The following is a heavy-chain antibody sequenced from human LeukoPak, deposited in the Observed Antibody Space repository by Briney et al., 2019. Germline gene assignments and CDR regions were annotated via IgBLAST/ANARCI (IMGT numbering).Heavy chain of an antibody. V-gene: IGHV3-30*02. J-gene: IGHJ4*02. Sequence: GGSLRLSCAASGFIFSSYGMQWVRQAPGKGLEWVALIRYDGSDKYYADSVKGRFTISRDNSKNTLYLQMNTLRAEDTALYYCAKGGEYYDFWSGYYNYWGQGTLVTVSS. CDR3: AKGGEYYDFWSGYYNY. D-gene: IGHD3-3*01. CDR1: GFIFSSYG. CDR2: IRYDGSDK.